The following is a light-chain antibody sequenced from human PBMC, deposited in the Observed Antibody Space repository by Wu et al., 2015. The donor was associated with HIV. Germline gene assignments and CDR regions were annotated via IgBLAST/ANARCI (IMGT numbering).Light chain of an antibody. CDR3: QQYNKWPT. CDR2: GAS. CDR1: QSVTNN. Sequence: EIVMTQSPATLSVSPGERATLSCRASQSVTNNLAWYQQQPGQAPRLLIYGASTRATGIPARFSGSGSGTEFTLTINSIQSEDFAIYYCQQYNKWPTFGQGTKVEFK. J-gene: IGKJ1*01. V-gene: IGKV3-15*01.